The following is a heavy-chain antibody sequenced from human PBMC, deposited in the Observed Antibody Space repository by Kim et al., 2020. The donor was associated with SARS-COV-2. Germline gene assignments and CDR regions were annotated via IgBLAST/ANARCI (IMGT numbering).Heavy chain of an antibody. V-gene: IGHV1-24*01. CDR2: FDPEDGET. J-gene: IGHJ3*02. Sequence: ASVKVSCKVSGYTLTELSMHWGRQAPGKGLEWMGGFDPEDGETIYEQKFQGRVTMTEDTSTDTDYMELSSLGSEDTAVYYCATPHDYGGTTRDAFDIWGEGRMVTVSS. CDR3: ATPHDYGGTTRDAFDI. CDR1: GYTLTELS. D-gene: IGHD4-17*01.